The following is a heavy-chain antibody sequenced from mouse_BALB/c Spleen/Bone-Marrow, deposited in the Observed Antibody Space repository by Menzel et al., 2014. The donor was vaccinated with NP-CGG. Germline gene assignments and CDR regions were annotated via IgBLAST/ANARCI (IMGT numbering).Heavy chain of an antibody. Sequence: EVKLMESGPELVKPGASMKISCKASGYSFAGYTMNWVKQSHGKNLEWIGLINPYNGGSSYNQKFKGKATLTVDKSSSTAYMELLSLTSEDSAVYYCAREGCGSSYGFAYWGQGTLVTVSA. CDR3: AREGCGSSYGFAY. D-gene: IGHD1-1*01. V-gene: IGHV1-31*01. CDR1: GYSFAGYT. CDR2: INPYNGGS. J-gene: IGHJ3*01.